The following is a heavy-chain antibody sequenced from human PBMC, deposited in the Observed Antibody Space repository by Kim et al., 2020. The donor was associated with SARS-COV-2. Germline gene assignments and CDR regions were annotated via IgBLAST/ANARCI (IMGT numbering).Heavy chain of an antibody. CDR2: ISGSGGST. Sequence: GGSLRLSCAASGFTFSSYATSWVRQAPGKGLEWVSAISGSGGSTYYADSVKGRFTISRDNSKNTLYLQMNSLRAEDTAVYYCAKGGLQQQLVLHGGYFDLWGRGTLVTVSS. J-gene: IGHJ2*01. CDR3: AKGGLQQQLVLHGGYFDL. V-gene: IGHV3-23*01. CDR1: GFTFSSYA. D-gene: IGHD6-13*01.